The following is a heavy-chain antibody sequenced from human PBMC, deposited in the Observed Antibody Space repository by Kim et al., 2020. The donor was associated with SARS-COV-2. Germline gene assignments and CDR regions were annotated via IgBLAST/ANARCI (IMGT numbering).Heavy chain of an antibody. Sequence: SETLSLTCTVSGGSISSGGYSWSWIRQPPGKGLEGIGYIYHSGSTYYNPSLKSRVTISVDRSKNQFSLKLSSVTAADTAVYYCARAPNRGGWYFDLWGRGTLFTVSS. V-gene: IGHV4-30-2*01. CDR2: IYHSGST. D-gene: IGHD3-10*01. CDR1: GGSISSGGYS. CDR3: ARAPNRGGWYFDL. J-gene: IGHJ2*01.